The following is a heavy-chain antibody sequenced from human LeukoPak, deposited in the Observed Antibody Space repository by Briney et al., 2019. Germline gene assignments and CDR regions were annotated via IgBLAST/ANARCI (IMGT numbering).Heavy chain of an antibody. CDR2: IYHSGST. CDR1: GDSVTSGSYY. CDR3: ARGGAARLHFQN. J-gene: IGHJ1*01. D-gene: IGHD6-6*01. Sequence: PSETLSLTCTVSGDSVTSGSYYWSWIRQPPGKGLEWIGYIYHSGSTNYNPSLQSRVTISVDTSKNQFSLNLNSVTAADTAVYYCARGGAARLHFQNWGQGTLVTVSS. V-gene: IGHV4-61*01.